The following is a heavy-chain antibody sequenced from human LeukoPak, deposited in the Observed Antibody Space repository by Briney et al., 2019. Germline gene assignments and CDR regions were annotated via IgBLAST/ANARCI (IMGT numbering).Heavy chain of an antibody. CDR1: GYTFTGYY. J-gene: IGHJ4*02. V-gene: IGHV1-2*04. Sequence: ASVKVSCKASGYTFTGYYMHWVRQAPGQGLEWMGWINPNSGGTNYAQKFQGWVTMTRDTSISTAYMELSRLRSDDTAVHYCARDNSSSWYLLDYWGQGTLVTVSS. CDR3: ARDNSSSWYLLDY. CDR2: INPNSGGT. D-gene: IGHD6-13*01.